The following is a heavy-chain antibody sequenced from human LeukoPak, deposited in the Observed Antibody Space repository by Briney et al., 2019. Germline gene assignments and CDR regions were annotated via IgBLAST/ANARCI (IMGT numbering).Heavy chain of an antibody. V-gene: IGHV3-23*01. CDR3: ATTGHDFYYYYMDV. CDR1: GGSFSGYY. CDR2: ISGSGGST. J-gene: IGHJ6*03. D-gene: IGHD1-14*01. Sequence: ETLSLTCAVYGGSFSGYYWSWIRQPPGKGLEWVSAISGSGGSTYYADSVKGRFTISRDNSKNTLYLQMNSLRAEDTAVYYCATTGHDFYYYYMDVWGKGTTVTVSS.